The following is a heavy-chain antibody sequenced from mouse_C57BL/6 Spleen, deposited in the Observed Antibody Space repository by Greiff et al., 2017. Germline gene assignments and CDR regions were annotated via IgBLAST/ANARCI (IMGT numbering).Heavy chain of an antibody. CDR2: IYPGSGNT. CDR3: AKPLYDGYYGD. D-gene: IGHD2-3*01. V-gene: IGHV1-66*01. J-gene: IGHJ2*01. CDR1: GYRFTSYY. Sequence: QVQLQQSGPELVKPGASVKISCKASGYRFTSYYIHWVKQRPGQGLEWIGWIYPGSGNTKYNEKFKGKATLTADTSSSTAYMQLSSLTSEDSAVYYCAKPLYDGYYGDWGQGTTLTVSS.